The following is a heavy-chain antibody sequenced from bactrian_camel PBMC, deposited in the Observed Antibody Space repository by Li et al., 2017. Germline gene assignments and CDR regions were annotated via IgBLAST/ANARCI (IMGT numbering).Heavy chain of an antibody. D-gene: IGHD3*01. V-gene: IGHV3S55*01. Sequence: VQLVESGGGSVQAGETLRLSCSASGFAFVDADMSWYRQAPESECEQISTIRNDGSTDYAESVKGRFTMSQDLAKNTLYLQVYNLKTEDTAVYYCVAVGSWCGGSNYWGQGTQVTVS. CDR2: IRNDGST. CDR1: GFAFVDAD. J-gene: IGHJ4*01. CDR3: VAVGSWCGGSNY.